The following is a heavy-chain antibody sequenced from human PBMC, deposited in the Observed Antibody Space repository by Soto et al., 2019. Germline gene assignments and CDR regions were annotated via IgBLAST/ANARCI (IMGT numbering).Heavy chain of an antibody. V-gene: IGHV1-69*08. J-gene: IGHJ4*02. D-gene: IGHD1-20*01. CDR1: GGTFSSYT. CDR3: ARGGRENNWNDGTFDY. Sequence: QVQLVQSGAEVKKPGPSVRVSCKASGGTFSSYTINWVRQAPGQGLEWMGRVVPKIGSTNFVRKFQGRLTLTADKSARTASMELSSLRSQDTAVYYCARGGRENNWNDGTFDYWGPGNRVTVPS. CDR2: VVPKIGST.